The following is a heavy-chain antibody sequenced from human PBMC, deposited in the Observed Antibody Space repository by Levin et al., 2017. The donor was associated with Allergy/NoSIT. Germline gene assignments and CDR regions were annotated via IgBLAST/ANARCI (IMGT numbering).Heavy chain of an antibody. V-gene: IGHV4-30-4*01. CDR1: GASISSGDHY. J-gene: IGHJ5*01. CDR3: ARDAGTVTTWGRWFDS. Sequence: PSQTLSLTCTVSGASISSGDHYWSWIRQPPGKGLEWIGYTYYSGSTYYNPSLKRRLSISVDTSKNQFSLKLSSVTDADTAVYYCARDAGTVTTWGRWFDSWGQGALVTVSS. D-gene: IGHD4-17*01. CDR2: TYYSGST.